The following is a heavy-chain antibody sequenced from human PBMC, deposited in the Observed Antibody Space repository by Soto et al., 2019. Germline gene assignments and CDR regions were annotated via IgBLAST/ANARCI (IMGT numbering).Heavy chain of an antibody. CDR3: ARDTISWLAAIPYYYHYYMAV. V-gene: IGHV1-18*01. CDR1: GYTFTSYG. CDR2: ISAYNGNT. D-gene: IGHD2-21*02. J-gene: IGHJ6*03. Sequence: GASVKVSCKASGYTFTSYGISWVRQAPGQGLEWMGWISAYNGNTNYAQKLQGRVTMTTDTSTSTAYMELRSLISDDTAVYYCARDTISWLAAIPYYYHYYMAVWGQGTTVTVSS.